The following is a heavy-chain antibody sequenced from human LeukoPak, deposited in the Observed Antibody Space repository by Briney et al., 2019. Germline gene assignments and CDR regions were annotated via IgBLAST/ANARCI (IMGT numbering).Heavy chain of an antibody. D-gene: IGHD6-13*01. CDR1: GWTFSGYY. V-gene: IGHV4-34*01. J-gene: IGHJ3*02. CDR3: ARGAKQQLIRPAGAFDI. CDR2: INHSGST. Sequence: SETLSLTCAVYGWTFSGYYWSWIRQPPGKGLEWIGGINHSGSTNYNPSLESGVTTSVNTSKNQFSQMLSSRTAADTAVYYCARGAKQQLIRPAGAFDIWGQGTMVTVSS.